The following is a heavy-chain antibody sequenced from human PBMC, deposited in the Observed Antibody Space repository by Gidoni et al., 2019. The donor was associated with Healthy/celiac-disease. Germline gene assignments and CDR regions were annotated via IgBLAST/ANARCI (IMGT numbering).Heavy chain of an antibody. J-gene: IGHJ4*02. CDR3: ASSYDSSGYYYGNFDY. D-gene: IGHD3-22*01. CDR1: GGCSSRSRYY. CDR2: IYYSWST. Sequence: QLQLQESGPGLVKPSETLSLTCTVSGGCSSRSRYYWGWIRQPPGKGLGWIGSIYYSWSTYYHPSLKSRVTISVDTSKNQFSLKRSSVTAADTAVYYCASSYDSSGYYYGNFDYWGQGPLVTVSS. V-gene: IGHV4-39*07.